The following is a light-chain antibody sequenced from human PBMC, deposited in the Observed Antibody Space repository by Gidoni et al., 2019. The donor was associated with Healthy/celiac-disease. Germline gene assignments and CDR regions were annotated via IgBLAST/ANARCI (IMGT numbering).Light chain of an antibody. Sequence: EIEMTQSPAPLSGSPGERATLSCRASQSVSSNLAWYQQKPGQAPRLLIYGASTWATGIPARFSGSGSGTEFTLTISSLQSEDFAVYSCQQYNNWPPLYTFGQXTKLEIK. CDR2: GAS. CDR1: QSVSSN. V-gene: IGKV3-15*01. CDR3: QQYNNWPPLYT. J-gene: IGKJ2*01.